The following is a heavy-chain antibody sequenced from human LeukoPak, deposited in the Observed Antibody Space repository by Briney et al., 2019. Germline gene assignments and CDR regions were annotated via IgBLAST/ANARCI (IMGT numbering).Heavy chain of an antibody. J-gene: IGHJ4*02. CDR1: GYSFTTYW. CDR2: IYPGDSDI. Sequence: GESLKISCKSSGYSFTTYWIGWVRQMPGKGLEWMGMIYPGDSDIRYSPSFEGQVTLSADKSISTAYLQWSSLKASDTAAYYCVRPSSGWYFDYWGQGTLVTVSS. D-gene: IGHD6-19*01. CDR3: VRPSSGWYFDY. V-gene: IGHV5-51*01.